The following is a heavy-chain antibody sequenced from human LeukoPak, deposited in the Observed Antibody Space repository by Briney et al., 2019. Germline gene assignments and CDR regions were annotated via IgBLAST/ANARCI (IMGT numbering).Heavy chain of an antibody. J-gene: IGHJ6*03. CDR1: GFTFSTYA. D-gene: IGHD5-12*01. CDR3: AKAPYDNYYYYMGV. Sequence: PGGSLRLSCAASGFTFSTYAMIWGRQAPGEGLELVSAISGSGGYTYYADSVKGRFTISRDNSKNTLYLQMDSLRAEDTAVYYCAKAPYDNYYYYMGVWGKGATVTVSS. V-gene: IGHV3-23*01. CDR2: ISGSGGYT.